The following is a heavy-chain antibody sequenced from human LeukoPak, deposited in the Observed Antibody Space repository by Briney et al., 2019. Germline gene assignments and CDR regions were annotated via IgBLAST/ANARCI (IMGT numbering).Heavy chain of an antibody. J-gene: IGHJ4*02. D-gene: IGHD3-22*01. Sequence: PGGSLRLSCAASGFTFNRYNMNWVRQAPGKGLEWVSYISSSGSTIYYADSVKGRFTISRDNAKNSLYLQMNSLRAEDTAVYYCARDYYDSSGYYPDWGQGTLVTVSS. V-gene: IGHV3-48*04. CDR3: ARDYYDSSGYYPD. CDR1: GFTFNRYN. CDR2: ISSSGSTI.